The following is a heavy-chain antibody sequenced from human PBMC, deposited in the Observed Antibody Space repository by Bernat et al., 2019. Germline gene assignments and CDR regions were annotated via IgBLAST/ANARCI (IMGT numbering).Heavy chain of an antibody. D-gene: IGHD3-10*01. J-gene: IGHJ4*02. CDR1: GGSISSGDYY. V-gene: IGHV4-30-4*01. CDR2: IYYSGST. CDR3: ARDVTMVRGVTGVDY. Sequence: QVQLQESGPGLVKPSQTLSLTCTVSGGSISSGDYYWSWIRQPPGKGLEWIGYIYYSGSTYYNPSLKSRVTISVDTSKNQFSLKLSSVTAADTAVYYCARDVTMVRGVTGVDYWGQGTLVTVTS.